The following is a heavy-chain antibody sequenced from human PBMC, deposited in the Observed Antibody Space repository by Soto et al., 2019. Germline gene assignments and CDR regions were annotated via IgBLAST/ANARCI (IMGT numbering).Heavy chain of an antibody. CDR2: ISYDGSNK. CDR1: GFTFSSYA. Sequence: GGSLRLSCAASGFTFSSYAMHWVRQAPGKGLEWVAVISYDGSNKYYADSVKGRFTISRDNSKNTLYLQMNSLRAEDTAVYYCARGVYGDSVDGAFDIWGQGTMVTVSS. V-gene: IGHV3-30-3*01. J-gene: IGHJ3*02. D-gene: IGHD4-17*01. CDR3: ARGVYGDSVDGAFDI.